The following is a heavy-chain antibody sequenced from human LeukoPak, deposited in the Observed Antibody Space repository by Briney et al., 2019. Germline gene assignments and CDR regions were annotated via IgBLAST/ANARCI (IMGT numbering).Heavy chain of an antibody. CDR2: FDPEDGET. D-gene: IGHD3-3*01. Sequence: GASVKVSCKVSGYTLTELSMHWVRQAPGKGLEWMGGFDPEDGETIYAQKFQGRVTMTEDTSTDTAYMELSSLRSEDTAVYYCAIDEVTIFGVVISADYWGQGTLVTVSS. CDR1: GYTLTELS. CDR3: AIDEVTIFGVVISADY. J-gene: IGHJ4*02. V-gene: IGHV1-24*01.